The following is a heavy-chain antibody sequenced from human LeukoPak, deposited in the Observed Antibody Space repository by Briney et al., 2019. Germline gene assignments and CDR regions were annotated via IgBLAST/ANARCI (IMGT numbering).Heavy chain of an antibody. D-gene: IGHD4-23*01. CDR1: GYIFTTYA. CDR3: ARDLSPTDYGGLDY. J-gene: IGHJ4*02. V-gene: IGHV7-4-1*02. CDR2: INTYTGNP. Sequence: ASVTVSCKASGYIFTTYAMNWVRQAPGQGLEWMGWINTYTGNPTCAQGFTGRFVFSLDTSVSTAYLQISSLKTEDTAVYYCARDLSPTDYGGLDYWGQGTLVTVSS.